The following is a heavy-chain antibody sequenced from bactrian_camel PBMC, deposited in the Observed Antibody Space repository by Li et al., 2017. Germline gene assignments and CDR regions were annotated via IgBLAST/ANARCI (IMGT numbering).Heavy chain of an antibody. Sequence: VQLVESGGGLVQPGGSLRLSCAASGFTFSSYGSAWVRQAPGKGLEWVSYINSRGTTTYYADSVKGRFTISRDNAKNAVYLQMNNLKPEDTGTYYCYIGLCGTWSPGQDNYWGQGTQVTVS. V-gene: IGHV3S40*01. CDR3: YIGLCGTWSPGQDNY. CDR1: GFTFSSYG. CDR2: INSRGTTT. J-gene: IGHJ4*01. D-gene: IGHD2*01.